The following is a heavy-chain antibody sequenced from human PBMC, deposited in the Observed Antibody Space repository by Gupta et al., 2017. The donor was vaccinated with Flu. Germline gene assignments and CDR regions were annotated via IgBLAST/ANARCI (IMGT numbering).Heavy chain of an antibody. Sequence: QVQLQQRGAGLLKPSATLSLTCAVYGGSFSGYYWRWIRQTPGKGLEWIGEINHSGSTNYNPSLKSRVTTSVDTSKNQFSLKRSSVTAVDTAGYYRASRHGVPYGGRGVSCFDISGYYGYDYW. CDR3: ASRHGVPYGGRGVSCFDISGYYGYDYW. V-gene: IGHV4-34*01. J-gene: IGHJ2*01. CDR2: INHSGST. CDR1: GGSFSGYY. D-gene: IGHD3-22*01.